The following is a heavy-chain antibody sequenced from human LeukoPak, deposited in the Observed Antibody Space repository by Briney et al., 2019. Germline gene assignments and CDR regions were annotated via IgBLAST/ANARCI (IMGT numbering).Heavy chain of an antibody. J-gene: IGHJ4*02. D-gene: IGHD1-1*01. Sequence: PSQTLSLTCAVSGGSISSGGYSWSWIRQPPGKGLEWIGYIYHSGSTYYNPSLKSRVTISVDRSKNQFSLKLSSVTAADTAVYYCARGGSHHHNLFDYWGQGTLVTVSS. CDR2: IYHSGST. V-gene: IGHV4-30-2*01. CDR1: GGSISSGGYS. CDR3: ARGGSHHHNLFDY.